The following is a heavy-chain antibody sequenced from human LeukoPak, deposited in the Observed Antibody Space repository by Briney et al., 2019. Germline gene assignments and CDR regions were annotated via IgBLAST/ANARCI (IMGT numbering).Heavy chain of an antibody. CDR2: IKQDESEK. J-gene: IGHJ4*02. CDR1: GFTFSNFW. Sequence: GGSLRLSCAASGFTFSNFWMNWVRQAPGKGLEWVANIKQDESEKYYVDSVKGRFTISRDNAKSSLYLQMNSLRVEDTAVYYCARGILTPQGYWGQGTLVTVSS. V-gene: IGHV3-7*01. CDR3: ARGILTPQGY. D-gene: IGHD1-14*01.